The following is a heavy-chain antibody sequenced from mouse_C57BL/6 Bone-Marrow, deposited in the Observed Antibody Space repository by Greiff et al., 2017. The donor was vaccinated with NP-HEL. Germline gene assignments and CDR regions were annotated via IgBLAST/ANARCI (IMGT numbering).Heavy chain of an antibody. CDR3: ARAIYYYGSSLYYYAMDY. D-gene: IGHD1-1*01. CDR2: INPSSGYT. Sequence: VQRVESGAELARPGASVKMSCKASGYTFTSYTMHWVKQRPGQGLEWIGYINPSSGYTKYNQKFKDKATLTADKSSSTAYMQLSSLTSEDSAVYYCARAIYYYGSSLYYYAMDYWGQGTSVTVSS. V-gene: IGHV1-4*01. J-gene: IGHJ4*01. CDR1: GYTFTSYT.